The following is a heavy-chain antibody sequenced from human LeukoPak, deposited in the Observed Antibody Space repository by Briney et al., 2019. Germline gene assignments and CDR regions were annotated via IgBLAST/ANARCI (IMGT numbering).Heavy chain of an antibody. J-gene: IGHJ4*02. CDR2: IYTSGST. Sequence: SETLSLTCTVSGGSISTHYCNWVRQPAGKGLEWIGRIYTSGSTNYNPSLKSRVTMSVDTSKNQFSLKLSSVTAADTAVYYCARETAYYDILTGYYLYYFDYWGQGTLVTVSS. V-gene: IGHV4-4*07. CDR1: GGSISTHY. CDR3: ARETAYYDILTGYYLYYFDY. D-gene: IGHD3-9*01.